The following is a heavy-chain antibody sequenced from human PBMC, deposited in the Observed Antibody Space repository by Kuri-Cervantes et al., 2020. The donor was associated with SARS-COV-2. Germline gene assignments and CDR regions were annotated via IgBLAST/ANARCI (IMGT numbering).Heavy chain of an antibody. D-gene: IGHD3-16*01. CDR2: MYLPGIA. V-gene: IGHV4/OR15-8*01. J-gene: IGHJ3*01. Sequence: ESLKISCGVSGDSIGSSDWWSWIRQPPGKGLEWIGQMYLPGIANYNPSLRGRVTISGDKSQSQISLKLIPLTAADTAVYYCARNWGFGFDVWGQGIMVTVSS. CDR1: GDSIGSSDW. CDR3: ARNWGFGFDV.